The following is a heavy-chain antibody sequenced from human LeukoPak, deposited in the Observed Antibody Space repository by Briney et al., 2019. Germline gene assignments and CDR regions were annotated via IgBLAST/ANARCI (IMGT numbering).Heavy chain of an antibody. CDR1: GGAFSGYY. D-gene: IGHD3-10*01. CDR2: INHSGST. Sequence: PSETLSLTCAVDGGAFSGYYWSWIRQPPGKGLEWIGEINHSGSTNYNPSLKSRVTISVDTSKNQFSLKLSSVTAADTAVYYCARARITMVRGAWFDPWGQGTLVTVSS. J-gene: IGHJ5*02. CDR3: ARARITMVRGAWFDP. V-gene: IGHV4-34*01.